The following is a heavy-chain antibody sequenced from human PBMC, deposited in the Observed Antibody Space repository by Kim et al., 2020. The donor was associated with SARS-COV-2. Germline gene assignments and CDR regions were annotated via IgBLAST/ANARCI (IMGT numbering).Heavy chain of an antibody. Sequence: GGSLRLSCAASGFTFSSYSMNWVRQAPGKGLEWVSYISSSSSYIYYADSVKGRFTITRDNAKKSLYLQMNSLRAEDTAVYYCARDREQHVRQGDCDYWG. CDR2: ISSSSSYI. D-gene: IGHD6-6*01. CDR3: ARDREQHVRQGDCDY. V-gene: IGHV3-21*01. CDR1: GFTFSSYS. J-gene: IGHJ4*01.